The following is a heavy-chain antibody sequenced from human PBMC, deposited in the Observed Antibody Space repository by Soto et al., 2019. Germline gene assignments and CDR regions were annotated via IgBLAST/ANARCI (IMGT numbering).Heavy chain of an antibody. CDR3: AREWGLLPYYVMNV. CDR1: GDSVTSGSYY. D-gene: IGHD7-27*01. Sequence: PSETLSLTCIVSGDSVTSGSYYWTWLRQPPGKGLEWIGYISYTGRTKYNPSLQSRVTISVDTSKNDFSLNLSSVTAADTAVYFCAREWGLLPYYVMNVWGHGTGVTVSS. V-gene: IGHV4-61*03. CDR2: ISYTGRT. J-gene: IGHJ6*02.